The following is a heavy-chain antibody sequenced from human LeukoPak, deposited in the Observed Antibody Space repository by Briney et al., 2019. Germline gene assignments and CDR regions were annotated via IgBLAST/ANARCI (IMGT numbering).Heavy chain of an antibody. Sequence: SQTLSLTCTVSGGSISGGSYYWSWIRQPAGKGLEWIGRIYTSGSTNYNPSLKSRVTISVDTSKNQFSLKLSSVTAADTAVYYCACTMVRGVMASSARYDDAFDIWGQGTMVTVSS. V-gene: IGHV4-61*02. D-gene: IGHD3-10*01. CDR3: ACTMVRGVMASSARYDDAFDI. CDR1: GGSISGGSYY. CDR2: IYTSGST. J-gene: IGHJ3*02.